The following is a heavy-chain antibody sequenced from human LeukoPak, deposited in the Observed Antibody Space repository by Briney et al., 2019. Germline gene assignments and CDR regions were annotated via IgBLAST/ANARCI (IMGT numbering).Heavy chain of an antibody. V-gene: IGHV1-2*02. Sequence: ASVKVSCKASGYTFTGYYMHWVRQAPGQGLEWMGWINPNSGGTNYAQKFQGRVTMTRDTSISTAYMELSRLRSEDTAVYFCARHDSYSSSFPYNWFDPWGQGTLVTVSS. D-gene: IGHD6-13*01. CDR2: INPNSGGT. J-gene: IGHJ5*02. CDR3: ARHDSYSSSFPYNWFDP. CDR1: GYTFTGYY.